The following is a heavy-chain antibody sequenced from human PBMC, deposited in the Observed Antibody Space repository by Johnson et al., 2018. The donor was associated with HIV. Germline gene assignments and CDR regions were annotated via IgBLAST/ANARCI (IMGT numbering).Heavy chain of an antibody. Sequence: QVQLVESGGGLVQPGRSLRLSCTASGFTFGDYAMSWFRQAPGKGLEWVAFIRYDGSNKYYADSVKGRFTISRDNSKNTLYLQMNSLRVDDTAVYYCAKTGGGAALDSWGQGTMVTVSS. V-gene: IGHV3-30*02. CDR3: AKTGGGAALDS. CDR1: GFTFGDYA. CDR2: IRYDGSNK. D-gene: IGHD3-16*01. J-gene: IGHJ3*02.